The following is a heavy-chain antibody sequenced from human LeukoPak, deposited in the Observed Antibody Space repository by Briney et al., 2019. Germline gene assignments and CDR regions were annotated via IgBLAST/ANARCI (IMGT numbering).Heavy chain of an antibody. CDR2: INAGNGNT. D-gene: IGHD6-6*01. Sequence: ASVKVSCKASGYTFTSYAMHWVRQAPGQRLEWMGWINAGNGNTKYSQKFQGRVTITADESTSTAYMELSSLRSEDTAVYYCARDLAYSSSSYFDYWGQGTLVTVSS. CDR1: GYTFTSYA. J-gene: IGHJ4*02. V-gene: IGHV1-3*01. CDR3: ARDLAYSSSSYFDY.